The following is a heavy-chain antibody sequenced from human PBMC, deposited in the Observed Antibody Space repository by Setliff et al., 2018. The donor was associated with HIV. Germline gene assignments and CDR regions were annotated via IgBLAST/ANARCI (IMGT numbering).Heavy chain of an antibody. CDR3: AREQGSDILTGYYFVDGMDV. V-gene: IGHV7-4-1*02. J-gene: IGHJ6*02. Sequence: ASVKVSCKASGYTFTSYAMNWVRQAPGQGLEWMGWINTNTGNPTHAQGFTGRFVFSLDTSVSTAYLQISSLKAEDTAVYYCAREQGSDILTGYYFVDGMDVWGQGTTVTVSS. CDR1: GYTFTSYA. D-gene: IGHD3-9*01. CDR2: INTNTGNP.